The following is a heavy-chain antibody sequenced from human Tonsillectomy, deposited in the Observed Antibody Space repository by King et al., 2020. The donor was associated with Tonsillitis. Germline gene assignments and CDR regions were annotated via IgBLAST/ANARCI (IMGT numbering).Heavy chain of an antibody. CDR2: IKSKTDGGTT. D-gene: IGHD6-13*01. V-gene: IGHV3-15*01. J-gene: IGHJ4*02. Sequence: VQLVESGGGLVQPGGSIRLSCAASGFTFSNAWMSWVRQAPGKGLEWVGRIKSKTDGGTTDYAAPVKGRFTISRDDSKNTLYLQMDSLKSEDTAVYYCTTDTSSSWYKWGQGTLVTVSS. CDR1: GFTFSNAW. CDR3: TTDTSSSWYK.